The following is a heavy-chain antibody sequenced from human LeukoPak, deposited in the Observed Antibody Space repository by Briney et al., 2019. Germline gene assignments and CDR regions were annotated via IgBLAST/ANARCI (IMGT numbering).Heavy chain of an antibody. D-gene: IGHD3-16*01. CDR3: AKAPFGGVIAFDY. J-gene: IGHJ4*02. Sequence: HPGGSLRLSCAASGFTFSSYAMSWVRQAPGKGLEWVSAISGSGGSTYYADSVKGRFTISRDNSKNTLYLQMNSLRAEDTAVYYCAKAPFGGVIAFDYWGQGTLVTVFS. CDR1: GFTFSSYA. V-gene: IGHV3-23*01. CDR2: ISGSGGST.